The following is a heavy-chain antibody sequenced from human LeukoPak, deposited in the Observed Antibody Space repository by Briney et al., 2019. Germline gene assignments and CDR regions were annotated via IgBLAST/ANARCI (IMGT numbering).Heavy chain of an antibody. V-gene: IGHV3-66*02. Sequence: GGSLRLSCAASGFTVGSNYMNWVRQAPGKGFEWVASIYSGGSTDYADSVKGRFTISRDSTKNTVYLQMSSLRSDDTAVYYCAGNNYASGTFLVYWGQGTLVTVSS. D-gene: IGHD3-10*01. CDR3: AGNNYASGTFLVY. CDR2: IYSGGST. CDR1: GFTVGSNY. J-gene: IGHJ4*02.